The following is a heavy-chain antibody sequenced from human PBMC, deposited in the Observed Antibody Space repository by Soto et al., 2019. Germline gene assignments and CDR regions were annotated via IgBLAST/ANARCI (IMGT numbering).Heavy chain of an antibody. D-gene: IGHD3-16*02. CDR2: IRQDGSEK. J-gene: IGHJ4*02. CDR1: GFSFSIYW. Sequence: PGGSMRLSCAASGFSFSIYWMSWVRQDPGKGLEWVANIRQDGSEKYYVDSVKGRFTISRDNAKNSLYLQMNSLRAEDTAVYYCARDQAMITFGGVIVRNYFDYWGQGTLVTVSS. CDR3: ARDQAMITFGGVIVRNYFDY. V-gene: IGHV3-7*01.